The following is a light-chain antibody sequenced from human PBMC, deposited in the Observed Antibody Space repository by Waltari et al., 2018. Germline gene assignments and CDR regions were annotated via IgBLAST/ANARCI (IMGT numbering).Light chain of an antibody. Sequence: ETVLTQHPGTLSWSPRERATLSCRASQSVTYLGWYQQKPGQAPRLLIYGASNGATGIADRFSGSASGTDFTLTISRLEPEDFAVYYCQQYDSSPLTFGQGTKVEIK. CDR1: QSVTY. CDR2: GAS. CDR3: QQYDSSPLT. V-gene: IGKV3-20*01. J-gene: IGKJ1*01.